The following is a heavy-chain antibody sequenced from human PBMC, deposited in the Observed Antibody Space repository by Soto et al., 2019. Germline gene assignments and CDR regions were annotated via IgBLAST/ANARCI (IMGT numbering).Heavy chain of an antibody. J-gene: IGHJ5*02. Sequence: PSETLSLTCTVSGGSISSYYWSWIRQPPGKGLEWIGYIYYSGSTNYNPSLKSRVTISVDTSKNQFSLKLSSVTAADTAVYYCARDYYDSSGSPFTNWFDPWGQGTLVTVSS. V-gene: IGHV4-59*01. CDR2: IYYSGST. CDR3: ARDYYDSSGSPFTNWFDP. D-gene: IGHD3-22*01. CDR1: GGSISSYY.